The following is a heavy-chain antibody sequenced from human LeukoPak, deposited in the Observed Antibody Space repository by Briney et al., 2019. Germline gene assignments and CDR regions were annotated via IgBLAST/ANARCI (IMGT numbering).Heavy chain of an antibody. CDR2: ITAYDHST. D-gene: IGHD3-10*01. Sequence: ASVKVSCKASGYIFRNYGISWVRQAPGQGLEWLGWITAYDHSTKYAHKFKGRVTISTDTSTNTAYMELRSLRSDDTALYYCARVKLLWFGELLGGPTNWFDPWGQGTLVTVSS. V-gene: IGHV1-18*01. CDR3: ARVKLLWFGELLGGPTNWFDP. J-gene: IGHJ5*02. CDR1: GYIFRNYG.